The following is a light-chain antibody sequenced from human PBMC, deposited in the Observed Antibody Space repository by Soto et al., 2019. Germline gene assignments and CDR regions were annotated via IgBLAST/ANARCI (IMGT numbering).Light chain of an antibody. CDR1: QGISRT. CDR3: QHYNHWPQLS. CDR2: GAF. J-gene: IGKJ4*01. Sequence: EIVMTQSPATLSVSPGETATLSCRASQGISRTLAWYQLKSGQAPRLLFYGAFTRATGVPARFSGSGSGTEFTLTISSLQSEDSALYYCQHYNHWPQLSFGGGTKVEI. V-gene: IGKV3-15*01.